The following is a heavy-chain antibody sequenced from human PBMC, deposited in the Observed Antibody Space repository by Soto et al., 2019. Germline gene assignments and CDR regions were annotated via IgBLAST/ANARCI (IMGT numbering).Heavy chain of an antibody. CDR3: ARDFVVGGPTINYYYGMDV. Sequence: PGGSLRLSCAASGFTVSSNYMSWVRQAPGKGLEWISIIYSAGNTYYADSVKGRFTISRDNSKNTLYLQMNSLGAEDTAVYYCARDFVVGGPTINYYYGMDVWRQRSTVTVSS. V-gene: IGHV3-66*01. J-gene: IGHJ6*02. D-gene: IGHD1-26*01. CDR2: IYSAGNT. CDR1: GFTVSSNY.